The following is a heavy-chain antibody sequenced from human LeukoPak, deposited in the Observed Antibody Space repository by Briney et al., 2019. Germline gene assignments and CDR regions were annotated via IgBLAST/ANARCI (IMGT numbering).Heavy chain of an antibody. CDR1: GFTFSSDA. CDR3: AREYGGTTFDY. D-gene: IGHD1-7*01. CDR2: ISYDGSNK. Sequence: GGSLRLSCAASGFTFSSDAMHWVRQAPGKGLEWVAVISYDGSNKYYADSVKGRFTISRDNSKNTLYLQMNSLRAEDTAVYYCAREYGGTTFDYWGQGTLVTVSS. V-gene: IGHV3-30-3*01. J-gene: IGHJ4*02.